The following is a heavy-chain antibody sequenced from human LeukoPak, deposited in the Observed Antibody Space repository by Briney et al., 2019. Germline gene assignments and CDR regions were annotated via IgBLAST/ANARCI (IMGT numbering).Heavy chain of an antibody. J-gene: IGHJ4*02. CDR1: GYTFTVYY. Sequence: LGASVKVSCTASGYTFTVYYIHWVRQAPGQGLEWMGWINPNSGGTNYAQGFQGRVTMTRDTSFSTAYMELSRLRSDDTAVYYCALNDYGDGLGYWGQGTLVTVFS. CDR3: ALNDYGDGLGY. D-gene: IGHD4-17*01. V-gene: IGHV1-2*03. CDR2: INPNSGGT.